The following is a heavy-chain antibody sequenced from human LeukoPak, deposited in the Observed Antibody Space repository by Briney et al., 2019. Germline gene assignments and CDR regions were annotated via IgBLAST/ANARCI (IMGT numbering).Heavy chain of an antibody. V-gene: IGHV4-31*03. CDR2: IYYSGST. CDR1: GGSISSGGYY. CDR3: ARGGSTSWFGVYYGMDV. D-gene: IGHD2-2*01. J-gene: IGHJ6*02. Sequence: SQTLSLTCTVSGGSISSGGYYWGWIRQHPGKGLEWIGYIYYSGSTYYNPSLKSRVTISVDTSKNQFSLKLSSVAAADTAVYYCARGGSTSWFGVYYGMDVWGQGTTVTVSS.